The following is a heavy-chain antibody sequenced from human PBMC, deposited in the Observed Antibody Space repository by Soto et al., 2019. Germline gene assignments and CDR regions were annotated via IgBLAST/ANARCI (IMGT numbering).Heavy chain of an antibody. CDR3: ATELGENPASPFDA. Sequence: QVQLVQSGADVKKPGSSVKVSCQASGVTFSSETLGWVRQAPGQGLEWVGGIIPLFGTASYAQKFQGRVTSTADESTRTAYMELSSLRSDDTAVYFCATELGENPASPFDAWGQGTLVTVSS. CDR1: GVTFSSET. D-gene: IGHD3-10*01. J-gene: IGHJ4*02. CDR2: IIPLFGTA. V-gene: IGHV1-69*01.